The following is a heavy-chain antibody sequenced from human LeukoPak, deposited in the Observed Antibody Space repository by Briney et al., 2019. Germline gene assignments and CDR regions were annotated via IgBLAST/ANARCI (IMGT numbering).Heavy chain of an antibody. CDR1: GDSVSSDRSA. Sequence: SQTLSLTCAISGDSVSSDRSAWNWFRQSPSRGLEWLGRTYYRSRWYYDYAVSVKSRITINPDTSNNQFSLQLNFVTPEDTAVYYCARGGHFEYWGQGTLVTVSS. D-gene: IGHD6-25*01. V-gene: IGHV6-1*01. CDR3: ARGGHFEY. CDR2: TYYRSRWYY. J-gene: IGHJ4*02.